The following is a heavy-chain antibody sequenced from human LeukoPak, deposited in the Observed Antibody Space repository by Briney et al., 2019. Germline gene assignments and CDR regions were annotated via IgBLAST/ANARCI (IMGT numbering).Heavy chain of an antibody. J-gene: IGHJ6*02. D-gene: IGHD2-2*02. CDR3: ARDLYLHAMHV. Sequence: ASVKDSCKASGCSFSGYYIHWVRLAPGQGLEWMGWVTPKSGGTNYAQKFQGRVTMTRDASINTAYMELSSLTSDDTAVYYCARDLYLHAMHVWGQGTTVTVSS. CDR2: VTPKSGGT. V-gene: IGHV1-2*02. CDR1: GCSFSGYY.